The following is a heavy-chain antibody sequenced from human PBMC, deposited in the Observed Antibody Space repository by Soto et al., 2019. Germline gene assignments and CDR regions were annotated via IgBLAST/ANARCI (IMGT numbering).Heavy chain of an antibody. CDR1: GYTFNIYG. J-gene: IGHJ4*02. D-gene: IGHD3-10*01. CDR2: IGPYNVNQ. V-gene: IGHV1-18*01. Sequence: ASVKVSCKASGYTFNIYGINWVRQAPGQGLEWMGWIGPYNVNQKYAQSLQGRVTMTTDTSTSTAYMELRSLRSDDTAMYYCARDLDGSGSYYTDYWGQGTLVTVSS. CDR3: ARDLDGSGSYYTDY.